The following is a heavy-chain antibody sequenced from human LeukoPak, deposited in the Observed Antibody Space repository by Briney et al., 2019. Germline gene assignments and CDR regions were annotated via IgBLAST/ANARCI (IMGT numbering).Heavy chain of an antibody. J-gene: IGHJ4*02. D-gene: IGHD2-15*01. CDR2: IYSGGTT. CDR1: GFTVNSNY. CDR3: ATSPSYSGRLDY. Sequence: GGSLRLSCAASGFTVNSNYMSWVRQAPGKGLEWVSVIYSGGTTYYADSVKGRFTISRDTSKNTLFLQMNSLRVEDTAVYYCATSPSYSGRLDYWGQGTLVTVSS. V-gene: IGHV3-66*01.